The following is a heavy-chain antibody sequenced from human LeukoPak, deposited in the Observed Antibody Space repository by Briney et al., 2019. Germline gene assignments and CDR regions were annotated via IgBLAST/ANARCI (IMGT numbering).Heavy chain of an antibody. D-gene: IGHD6-13*01. CDR3: AREPLDSSSWSYYFDY. V-gene: IGHV1-2*06. Sequence: ASVKVSCKASGYTFTSYYMHWVRQARGQGVEGRGRINPNSGGTNYAQKFQGRVTMTRDTSISTAYMHLSRLRSDDTAVYHCAREPLDSSSWSYYFDYWGQGTLVTVSS. J-gene: IGHJ4*02. CDR1: GYTFTSYY. CDR2: INPNSGGT.